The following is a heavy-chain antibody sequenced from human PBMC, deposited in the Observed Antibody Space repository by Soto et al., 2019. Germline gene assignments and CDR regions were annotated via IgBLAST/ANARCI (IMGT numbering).Heavy chain of an antibody. V-gene: IGHV3-7*04. CDR1: GFTFSNSW. CDR2: IKQDGSEK. CDR3: AREFDY. Sequence: EVQLVESGGGLVQPGGSLRLSCATSGFTFSNSWMSWVRQAPGKGLEWVANIKQDGSEKYYVDSVKGRFTISRDNARNSLYLQMNSLRAEDPAVYYCAREFDYWGQGTLVTVSS. J-gene: IGHJ4*02.